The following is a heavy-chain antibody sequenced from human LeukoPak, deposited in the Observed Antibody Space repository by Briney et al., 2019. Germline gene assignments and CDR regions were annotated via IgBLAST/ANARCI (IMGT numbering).Heavy chain of an antibody. CDR1: GFTFSSYW. J-gene: IGHJ5*02. Sequence: GGSLRLSCAASGFTFSSYWMHWVRQAPGKGLEWAAFIRYDGSNKYYADSVKGRFTISRDNSKNTLYLQMNSLRAEDTAVYYCAKDPYSSSWYGSWFDPWGQGTLVTVSS. D-gene: IGHD6-13*01. CDR2: IRYDGSNK. V-gene: IGHV3-30*02. CDR3: AKDPYSSSWYGSWFDP.